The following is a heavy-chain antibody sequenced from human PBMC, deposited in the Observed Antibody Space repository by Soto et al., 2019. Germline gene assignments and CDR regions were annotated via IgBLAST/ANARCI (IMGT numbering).Heavy chain of an antibody. Sequence: QVQLQESGPGLVKPSETLSLTCTVSVSGGSVSTGVHYWSWIRQPPGKGLEWIGYIYYSGSTNYNPSLKRRVTISVDTSKNQFSLKLTSVTAADTAVYYCARGYYTSWYWFDRWGRGTLVTVSS. CDR2: IYYSGST. J-gene: IGHJ2*01. CDR3: ARGYYTSWYWFDR. D-gene: IGHD6-13*01. V-gene: IGHV4-61*08. CDR1: GGSVSTGVHY.